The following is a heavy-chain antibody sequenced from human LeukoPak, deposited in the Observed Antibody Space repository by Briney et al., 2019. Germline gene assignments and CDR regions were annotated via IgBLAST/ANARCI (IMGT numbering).Heavy chain of an antibody. J-gene: IGHJ6*02. CDR2: ISSSSSYI. CDR1: GFTFSSYS. D-gene: IGHD6-19*01. V-gene: IGHV3-21*06. CDR3: ARVIPVAGYYYYGMDV. Sequence: GGSLRLSCAASGFTFSSYSMNWVRQAPGKGLEWVSSISSSSSYIYYADSLKGRFTISRDNAKNSLYLQVNSLRAGDTAVYYCARVIPVAGYYYYGMDVWGQGTTVTVSS.